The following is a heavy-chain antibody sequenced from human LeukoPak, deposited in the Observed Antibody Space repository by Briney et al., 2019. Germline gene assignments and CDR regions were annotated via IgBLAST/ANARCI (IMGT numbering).Heavy chain of an antibody. Sequence: SETLSLTCSVYGTFIRNGNYWGWIRQPPGKGLEWIGTIYHSGSTSNNPSLKSRVTISVDTSKNQFSLKLSSVTAADTAVYYCARGPSMVRGVIRRNWFDPWGQGTLVTVSS. D-gene: IGHD3-10*01. V-gene: IGHV4-38-2*02. CDR1: GTFIRNGNY. J-gene: IGHJ5*02. CDR2: IYHSGST. CDR3: ARGPSMVRGVIRRNWFDP.